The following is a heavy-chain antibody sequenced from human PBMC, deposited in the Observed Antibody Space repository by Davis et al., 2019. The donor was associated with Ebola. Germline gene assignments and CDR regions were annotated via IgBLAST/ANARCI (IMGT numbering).Heavy chain of an antibody. D-gene: IGHD3-3*01. CDR1: GYSFTSYW. V-gene: IGHV5-51*01. CDR3: ARFTIFGVGQVDY. J-gene: IGHJ4*02. Sequence: GGSLRLSCKGSGYSFTSYWIGWVRQMPGKGLEWMGIIYPGDSDTRYSPSFQGQVTISADKSISTAYLQWSSLKASDTAMYYCARFTIFGVGQVDYWGQGTLVTVSS. CDR2: IYPGDSDT.